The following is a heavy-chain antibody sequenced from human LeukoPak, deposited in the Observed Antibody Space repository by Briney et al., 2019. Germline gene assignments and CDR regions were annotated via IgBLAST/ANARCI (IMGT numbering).Heavy chain of an antibody. J-gene: IGHJ4*02. Sequence: SGGSLRLSCAASGFTFSSYSMNWVRQAPGKGLEWVSSISSSSSYIYYADSVKGRFTISRDNAKNSLYLQMNSLRAEDTAVYYCAWGDYYDSSGYYSRFDYWGQGTLVTVSS. V-gene: IGHV3-21*01. CDR3: AWGDYYDSSGYYSRFDY. D-gene: IGHD3-22*01. CDR1: GFTFSSYS. CDR2: ISSSSSYI.